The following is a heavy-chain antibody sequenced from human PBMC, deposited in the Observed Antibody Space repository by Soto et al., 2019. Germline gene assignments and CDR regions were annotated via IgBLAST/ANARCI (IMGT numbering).Heavy chain of an antibody. CDR1: GGTFSGYW. J-gene: IGHJ5*01. V-gene: IGHV3-74*01. CDR3: ARSCCGEQNWFDS. D-gene: IGHD3-10*01. CDR2: IYGDGTTT. Sequence: EVQLVESGGDLVQPGGSLRLSCAASGGTFSGYWMHWVRRVPGKGLVWVSRIYGDGTTTTYAVSVQGRFTISRDTGKNTMYLQMNCLRVDDTGVYFCARSCCGEQNWFDSWGQGALFTVSS.